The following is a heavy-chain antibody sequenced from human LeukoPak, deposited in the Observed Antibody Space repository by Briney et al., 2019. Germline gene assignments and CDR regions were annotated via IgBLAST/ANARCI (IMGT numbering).Heavy chain of an antibody. V-gene: IGHV3-30-3*01. CDR1: GFTFSSYA. CDR3: ARDLVGATYYFDY. Sequence: PGRSLRLSCAASGFTFSSYAMHWVRQAPGKGLEWVAVISYDGSNKHYADSVKGRFTISRDNSKNTLYLQMNSLRAEDTAVYYCARDLVGATYYFDYWGQGTLVTVSS. CDR2: ISYDGSNK. J-gene: IGHJ4*02. D-gene: IGHD1-26*01.